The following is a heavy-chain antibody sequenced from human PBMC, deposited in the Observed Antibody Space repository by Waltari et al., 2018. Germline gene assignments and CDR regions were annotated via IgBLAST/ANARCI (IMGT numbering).Heavy chain of an antibody. Sequence: QVQLQESGPGLVKPSETLSLTCTVSGYSISSGYYWGWIRQPPGKGLEWIGSIYHSGSTYYNPSLKSRVTISVDTSENQFSLKLSSVTAADTAVYYCARVGLLGNWFDPWGQGTLVTVSS. CDR3: ARVGLLGNWFDP. J-gene: IGHJ5*02. V-gene: IGHV4-38-2*02. D-gene: IGHD2-15*01. CDR2: IYHSGST. CDR1: GYSISSGYY.